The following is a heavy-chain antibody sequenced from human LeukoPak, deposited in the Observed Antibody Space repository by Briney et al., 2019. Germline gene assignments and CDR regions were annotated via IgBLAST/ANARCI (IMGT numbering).Heavy chain of an antibody. CDR3: ARGRPKNY. J-gene: IGHJ4*02. Sequence: AGGSLRLSCAASGFTFSSYSMNWVRQAPGKGLEWVSYISSSSSTIYYAVSVKGRFTISRDNAKNSLYLQMNSLRAEDTAVYYCARGRPKNYWGQGTLVTVSS. D-gene: IGHD6-6*01. CDR1: GFTFSSYS. CDR2: ISSSSSTI. V-gene: IGHV3-48*01.